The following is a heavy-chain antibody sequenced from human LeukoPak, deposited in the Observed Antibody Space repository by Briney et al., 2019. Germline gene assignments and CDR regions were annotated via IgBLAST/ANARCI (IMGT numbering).Heavy chain of an antibody. Sequence: GASVKVSCKASGYTFTGYYMHWVRQAPGQGLEWMGWINPNSGGTNYAQKFQGRVTMTRDTSISTAYMELSRLRSDDTAVYYCARGGWRPWYYDFWSGSGRDGPGFDYWGQGTLVTVSS. CDR1: GYTFTGYY. J-gene: IGHJ4*02. CDR2: INPNSGGT. V-gene: IGHV1-2*02. D-gene: IGHD3-3*01. CDR3: ARGGWRPWYYDFWSGSGRDGPGFDY.